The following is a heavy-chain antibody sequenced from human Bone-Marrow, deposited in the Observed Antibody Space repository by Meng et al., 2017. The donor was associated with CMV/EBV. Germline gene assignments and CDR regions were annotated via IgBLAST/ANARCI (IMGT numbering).Heavy chain of an antibody. CDR3: ARDGEDCSGGSCQNYYYYGMDV. CDR1: GYTFTSYG. Sequence: ASVKVSCKASGYTFTSYGISWVRQAPGQGLEWMGWISAYNGNTNYAQKLQGRVTMTTDTSTSTAYMELRSLRSDDTAVYYCARDGEDCSGGSCQNYYYYGMDVWGQGTTVTASS. CDR2: ISAYNGNT. V-gene: IGHV1-18*01. J-gene: IGHJ6*02. D-gene: IGHD2-15*01.